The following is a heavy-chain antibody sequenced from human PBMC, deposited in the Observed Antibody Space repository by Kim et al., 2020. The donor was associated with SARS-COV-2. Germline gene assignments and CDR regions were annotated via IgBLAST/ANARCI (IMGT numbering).Heavy chain of an antibody. Sequence: GGSLRLSCAASGFSFSNYGMHWVRQAPGKGLEWVAVIWYDESYKYYADSVEGRFAISRDNSKNTLYLQMNSLRAEDTALYYCSRDVVTAYAQGAFDIWGEGTMVTVSS. CDR3: SRDVVTAYAQGAFDI. CDR2: IWYDESYK. V-gene: IGHV3-33*01. D-gene: IGHD3-16*02. CDR1: GFSFSNYG. J-gene: IGHJ3*02.